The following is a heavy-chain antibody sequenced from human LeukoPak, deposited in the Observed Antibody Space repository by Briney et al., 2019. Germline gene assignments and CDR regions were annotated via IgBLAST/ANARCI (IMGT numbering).Heavy chain of an antibody. Sequence: GASVKVSYKASGYTFTDYYMHWVRQAPGQGLEWMGWINPNSGGTNFAQKFQGRVAMTRDTSISTAYLALGSLRSDDTAVYFCARARWQLVPYFDSWGQGTLVTVSS. D-gene: IGHD6-6*01. CDR1: GYTFTDYY. J-gene: IGHJ4*02. V-gene: IGHV1-2*02. CDR2: INPNSGGT. CDR3: ARARWQLVPYFDS.